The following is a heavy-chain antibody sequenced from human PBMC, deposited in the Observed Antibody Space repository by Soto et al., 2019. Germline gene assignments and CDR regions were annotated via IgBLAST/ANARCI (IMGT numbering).Heavy chain of an antibody. CDR3: ARSQGSSTSLDIYYYYYYGMDV. D-gene: IGHD2-2*01. J-gene: IGHJ6*02. Sequence: QVQLVQSGAEVKKPGSSVKVSCKASGGTFSSYAISWVRQAPGQGLEWMGGIIPISGTANYAQKFQCRVTITADESTSTAYMELSSLRSEDTAVYYCARSQGSSTSLDIYYYYYYGMDVWGQGTTVTVSS. CDR2: IIPISGTA. V-gene: IGHV1-69*01. CDR1: GGTFSSYA.